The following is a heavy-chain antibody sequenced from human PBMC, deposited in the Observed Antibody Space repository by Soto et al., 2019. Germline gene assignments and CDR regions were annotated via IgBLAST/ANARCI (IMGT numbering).Heavy chain of an antibody. D-gene: IGHD6-19*01. CDR3: AKGRGGWRNYGMDV. Sequence: QVQLVESGGGVVQPGRSLRLSCAASGFTFSSYGMHWVRQAPGKGLEWVAVISYDGRNEYYADSVKGRFTISRDNSKNTLYLQMNSLRPEETAVYYCAKGRGGWRNYGMDVWGQGTTVTVSS. CDR1: GFTFSSYG. V-gene: IGHV3-30*18. J-gene: IGHJ6*02. CDR2: ISYDGRNE.